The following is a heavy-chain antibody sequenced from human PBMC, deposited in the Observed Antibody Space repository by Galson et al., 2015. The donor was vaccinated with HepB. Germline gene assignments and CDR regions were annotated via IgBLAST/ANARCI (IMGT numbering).Heavy chain of an antibody. J-gene: IGHJ4*02. CDR1: GGTFSSYA. CDR2: IIPIFGTA. Sequence: SVKVSCKASGGTFSSYAISWVRQAPGQGLEWMGGIIPIFGTANYAQKFQGRVTITADESTITAYMELSSLRSEDTAVYYCARSGGKYYYDSSGYEYYFDYWGQGTLVTVSS. CDR3: ARSGGKYYYDSSGYEYYFDY. D-gene: IGHD3-22*01. V-gene: IGHV1-69*13.